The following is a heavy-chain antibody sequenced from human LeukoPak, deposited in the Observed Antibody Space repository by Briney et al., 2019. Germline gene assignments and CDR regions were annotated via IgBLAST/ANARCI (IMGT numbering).Heavy chain of an antibody. CDR2: INHIGST. Sequence: SETLSLTCAVYGGAFSGYYWSWIRQPPGKGREWIGEINHIGSTTYNPPLKSRVTISVDTSKTQFSLKLSSVTAADTPVYYCARGDFWSGYSLAHWGQGTLVTVSS. J-gene: IGHJ4*02. CDR1: GGAFSGYY. V-gene: IGHV4-34*01. CDR3: ARGDFWSGYSLAH. D-gene: IGHD3-3*01.